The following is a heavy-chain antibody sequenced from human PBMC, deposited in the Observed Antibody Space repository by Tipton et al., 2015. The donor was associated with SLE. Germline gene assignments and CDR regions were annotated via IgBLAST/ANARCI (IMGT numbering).Heavy chain of an antibody. D-gene: IGHD6-13*01. CDR2: INHSGST. CDR1: GGSFSGYY. V-gene: IGHV4-34*01. Sequence: TLSLTCAVYGGSFSGYYWSWIRQPPGKGLEWIGEINHSGSTNYNPSLKSRVTISVDTSKNQFSLKLSSVTAADTAVYYCARGLAAAALDYWGQGTLVTVSS. J-gene: IGHJ4*02. CDR3: ARGLAAAALDY.